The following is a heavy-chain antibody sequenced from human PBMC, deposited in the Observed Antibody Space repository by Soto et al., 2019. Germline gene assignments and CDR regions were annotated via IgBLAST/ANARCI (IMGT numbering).Heavy chain of an antibody. V-gene: IGHV3-23*01. CDR3: VKDPVSGGSGGAWFDY. J-gene: IGHJ4*02. CDR2: MSGNGGRI. Sequence: EVQLLESGGGLVQPGGSLRLSCAVSGFTFSNYAMTWVRQAPGKGLEWVSLMSGNGGRIVYADSVKGRFTISRDNSKNPLYLQMNSLRLEDTAVYYFVKDPVSGGSGGAWFDYWGQGTLVTVSS. CDR1: GFTFSNYA. D-gene: IGHD2-21*02.